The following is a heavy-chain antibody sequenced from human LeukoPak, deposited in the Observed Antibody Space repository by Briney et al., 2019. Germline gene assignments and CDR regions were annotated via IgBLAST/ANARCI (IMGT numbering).Heavy chain of an antibody. Sequence: SETLSLTCTVSGGSISSSSYYWGWIRQPPGNGLEWIGSIYYSGSTYYNPSLKSRVTISVDTSKNQFSLKLSSVTAADTAVYYCARRSPDFWSATEDYWGQGTLVTVSS. J-gene: IGHJ4*02. CDR3: ARRSPDFWSATEDY. CDR2: IYYSGST. CDR1: GGSISSSSYY. D-gene: IGHD3-3*01. V-gene: IGHV4-39*01.